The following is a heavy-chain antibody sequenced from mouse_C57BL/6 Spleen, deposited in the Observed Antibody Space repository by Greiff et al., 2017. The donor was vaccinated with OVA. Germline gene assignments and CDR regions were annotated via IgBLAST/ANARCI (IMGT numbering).Heavy chain of an antibody. CDR2: IWTGGGT. CDR3: ARTIYYDYAGFDY. CDR1: GFSLTSYA. Sequence: VQVVESGPGLVAPSQSLSITCTVSGFSLTSYAISWVRQPPGKGLEWLGVIWTGGGTNYNSALKSRLSISKDNSKSQVFLKMNSLQTDDTARYYCARTIYYDYAGFDYWGQGTTLTVSS. D-gene: IGHD2-4*01. J-gene: IGHJ2*01. V-gene: IGHV2-9-1*01.